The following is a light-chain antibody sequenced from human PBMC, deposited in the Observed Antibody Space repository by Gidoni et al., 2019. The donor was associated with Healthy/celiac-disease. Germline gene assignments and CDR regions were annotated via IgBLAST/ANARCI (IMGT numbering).Light chain of an antibody. CDR3: CSYAGSSTSYV. CDR2: EGS. V-gene: IGLV2-23*01. CDR1: SSDVGSYNL. J-gene: IGLJ1*01. Sequence: QSALTHPASVSGSPGPSITISCTGTSSDVGSYNLVSWYQQHPGKAPKLMIYEGSKRPSGVSNRFSGSKSGNTASLTISGLQAEDEADYYCCSYAGSSTSYVFGTGTKVTVL.